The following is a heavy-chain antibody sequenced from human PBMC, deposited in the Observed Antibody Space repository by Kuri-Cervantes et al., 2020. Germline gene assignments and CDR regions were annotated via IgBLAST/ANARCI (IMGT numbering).Heavy chain of an antibody. J-gene: IGHJ6*03. Sequence: GESLKISCAASGFTFSSYAMSWVRQAPGKGLEWVSAIIGGGSNTYYAASVRGRFTISRDNSKSTLYLQMNSLRAEDTAVYYCANDPGYSSGWFGYYYYYYMDVWGKGTTVTVSS. CDR3: ANDPGYSSGWFGYYYYYYMDV. D-gene: IGHD6-19*01. CDR1: GFTFSSYA. CDR2: IIGGGSNT. V-gene: IGHV3-23*01.